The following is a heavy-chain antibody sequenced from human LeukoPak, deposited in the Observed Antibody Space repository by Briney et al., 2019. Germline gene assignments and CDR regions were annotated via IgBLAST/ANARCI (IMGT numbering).Heavy chain of an antibody. Sequence: GGSLRLSCAASGFTFSSYAMHWVRQAPGKGLEWVAVISYDGSNKYYADSVKGRFTISRDNSKNTLYLQMNSLRAEDTAVYYCAKDVAAAGTRYYYYGMDVWGQGTTVTVSS. CDR2: ISYDGSNK. V-gene: IGHV3-30-3*01. J-gene: IGHJ6*02. CDR1: GFTFSSYA. CDR3: AKDVAAAGTRYYYYGMDV. D-gene: IGHD6-13*01.